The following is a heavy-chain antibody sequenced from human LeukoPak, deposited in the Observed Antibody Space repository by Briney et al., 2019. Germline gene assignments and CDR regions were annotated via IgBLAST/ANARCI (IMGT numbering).Heavy chain of an antibody. D-gene: IGHD6-13*01. CDR3: ARVLVAASFDY. J-gene: IGHJ4*02. Sequence: GGSLRLSCAASGFTFSDYSMNWVRQAPGKGLEWVSSISRSGSHTYYADPVKGRFTISRDNAKNSLYLQMNSLRAEDTAVYYCARVLVAASFDYWGQGTLVTVSS. V-gene: IGHV3-21*06. CDR2: ISRSGSHT. CDR1: GFTFSDYS.